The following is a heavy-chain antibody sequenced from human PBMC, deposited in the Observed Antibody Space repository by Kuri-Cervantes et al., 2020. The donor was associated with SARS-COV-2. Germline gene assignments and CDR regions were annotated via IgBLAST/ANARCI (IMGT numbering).Heavy chain of an antibody. V-gene: IGHV3-11*04. D-gene: IGHD3-3*01. Sequence: GESLKISCAASGFTFSDYYMSWIRQAPGKGLEWISYISSSGSTIYYADSVKGRFTISRDNAKNSLYLQMNSLRAEDTAVYYRARDSSRITIFGVVTRYGMDVWGQGPTVTVSS. CDR2: ISSSGSTI. CDR3: ARDSSRITIFGVVTRYGMDV. J-gene: IGHJ6*02. CDR1: GFTFSDYY.